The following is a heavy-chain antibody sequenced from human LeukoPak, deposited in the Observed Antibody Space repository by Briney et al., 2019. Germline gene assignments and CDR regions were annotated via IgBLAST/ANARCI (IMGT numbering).Heavy chain of an antibody. D-gene: IGHD6-19*01. CDR3: ARGIAVAGTLYYFDY. CDR1: GGSFSSYY. V-gene: IGHV4-34*01. Sequence: SETLSLTCAVYGGSFSSYYWSWIRQPPGKGLEWIGEINHSGSTNYNPSLKSRVTISVDTSKNQFSLKLSSVTAADTAVYYCARGIAVAGTLYYFDYWGQGTLVTVSS. J-gene: IGHJ4*02. CDR2: INHSGST.